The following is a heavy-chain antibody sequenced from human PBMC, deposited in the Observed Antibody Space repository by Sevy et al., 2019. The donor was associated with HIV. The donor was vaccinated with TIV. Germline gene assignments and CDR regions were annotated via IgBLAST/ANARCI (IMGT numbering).Heavy chain of an antibody. J-gene: IGHJ6*02. CDR2: IKRDGSEK. CDR1: GFTFSNYW. V-gene: IGHV3-7*03. D-gene: IGHD2-2*01. CDR3: ARDCSSANCLWGMDV. Sequence: GGSLRLSCAASGFTFSNYWMSWVRQAPGKGLEWVANIKRDGSEKYYVASVKGLFTISRDNAKTSLYLQMNSLRVEDTAMYYCARDCSSANCLWGMDVWRQGTMVTVSS.